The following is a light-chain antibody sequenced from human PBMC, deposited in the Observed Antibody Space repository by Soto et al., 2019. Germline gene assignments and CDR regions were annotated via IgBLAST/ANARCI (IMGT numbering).Light chain of an antibody. Sequence: QSALTQPASVSGSPGQSITISCTGTSSDVGGYNYVSWYQRHPGKAPKLMISDVSNRPSGVSNRFSGSKSGNTASLSISGLQAEDEADYYCSSYTRGSTHVLFGGGTKLTVL. CDR2: DVS. V-gene: IGLV2-14*01. J-gene: IGLJ2*01. CDR1: SSDVGGYNY. CDR3: SSYTRGSTHVL.